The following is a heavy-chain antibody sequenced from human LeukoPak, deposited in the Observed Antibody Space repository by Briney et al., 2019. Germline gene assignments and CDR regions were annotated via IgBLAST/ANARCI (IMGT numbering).Heavy chain of an antibody. D-gene: IGHD3-22*01. V-gene: IGHV1-18*01. CDR1: GYTFTSYG. Sequence: ASVKVSCKASGYTFTSYGISWVRQAPGRGLEWMGWISAYNGNTNYAQKLQGRVTMTTDTSTSTAYMELRSLRSDDTAVYYCARYYYDSSGYQIDYWAREPWSPSPQ. CDR3: ARYYYDSSGYQIDY. CDR2: ISAYNGNT. J-gene: IGHJ4*02.